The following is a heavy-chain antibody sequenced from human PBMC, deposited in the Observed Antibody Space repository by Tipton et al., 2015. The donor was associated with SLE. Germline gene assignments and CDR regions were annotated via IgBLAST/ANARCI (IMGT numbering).Heavy chain of an antibody. CDR2: INHSGST. CDR1: GGSISSYY. J-gene: IGHJ4*02. V-gene: IGHV4-34*01. Sequence: TLSLTCTVSGGSISSYYWSWIRQPPGKGLEWIGEINHSGSTNYNPPLKSRVTISVDTSKNQFSLKLSSVTAADTAVYYCARDGAARGDFDYWGQGTLVTVSS. D-gene: IGHD6-6*01. CDR3: ARDGAARGDFDY.